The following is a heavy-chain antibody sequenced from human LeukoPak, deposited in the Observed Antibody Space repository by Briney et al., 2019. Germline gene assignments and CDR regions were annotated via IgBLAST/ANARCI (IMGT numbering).Heavy chain of an antibody. J-gene: IGHJ4*02. CDR1: GYSISSGYY. CDR3: ARTYYDPLTGYYSGGGPFDS. V-gene: IGHV4-38-2*02. Sequence: SETLSLTCTVSGYSISSGYYWGWIRQPPGKGLEWIGSIYHSGSTYYNPSLKSRVTISVDTSKNQFSLKLSSVTAADTAVYHCARTYYDPLTGYYSGGGPFDSWGQGTLVTVSS. CDR2: IYHSGST. D-gene: IGHD3-9*01.